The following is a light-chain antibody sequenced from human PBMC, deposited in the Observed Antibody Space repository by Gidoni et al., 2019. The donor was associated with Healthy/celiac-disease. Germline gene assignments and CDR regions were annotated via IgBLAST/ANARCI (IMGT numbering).Light chain of an antibody. CDR2: DAS. CDR3: QQYDYTRVT. CDR1: QDISNY. J-gene: IGKJ5*01. Sequence: QMPPSPSSLSASVGDRVTITCQASQDISNYLNWYQQKPGKAPKLLIYDASNLETGVPSRFSGSGSGTDFTFTISSLQPEDIATYYCQQYDYTRVTFXXXTRLEIK. V-gene: IGKV1-33*01.